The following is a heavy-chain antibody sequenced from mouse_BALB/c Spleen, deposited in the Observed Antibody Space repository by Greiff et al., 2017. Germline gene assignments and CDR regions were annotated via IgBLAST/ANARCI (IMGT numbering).Heavy chain of an antibody. CDR1: GFTFSSYT. J-gene: IGHJ3*01. CDR3: ARQRGYGSGPFAY. D-gene: IGHD1-1*01. CDR2: ISNGGGST. V-gene: IGHV5-12-2*01. Sequence: EVQVVESGGGLVQPGGSLKLSCAASGFTFSSYTMSWVRQTPEKRLEWVAYISNGGGSTYYPDTVKGRFTISRDNAKNTLYLQMSSLKSEDTAMYYCARQRGYGSGPFAYWGQGTLVTVSA.